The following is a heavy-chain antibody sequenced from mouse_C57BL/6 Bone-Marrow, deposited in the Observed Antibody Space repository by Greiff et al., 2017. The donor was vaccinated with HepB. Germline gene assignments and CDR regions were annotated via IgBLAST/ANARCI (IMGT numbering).Heavy chain of an antibody. J-gene: IGHJ4*01. V-gene: IGHV1-15*01. Sequence: QVQLQQSGAELVRPGASVTLSCKASGYTFTDYEMHWVKPTPVHGLAWIGAIDPETGGTAYNQKFKGKAILTADKSSSTAYMELRSLTSEDSAVYYCTRSPGGLRPLSYGMDYWGQGTSVTVSS. D-gene: IGHD2-4*01. CDR3: TRSPGGLRPLSYGMDY. CDR2: IDPETGGT. CDR1: GYTFTDYE.